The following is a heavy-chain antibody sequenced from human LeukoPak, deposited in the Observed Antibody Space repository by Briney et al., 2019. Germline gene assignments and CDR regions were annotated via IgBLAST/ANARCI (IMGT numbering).Heavy chain of an antibody. Sequence: ASVKVSCKASGYTFTSCDINWVRQATGQGLEWMGWMNPNSGNTGYAQKFQGRVTMTRNTSISTAYMELSSLRSEDTAVYYCARGQYYGSGSYYDYWGQGTLVTVSS. J-gene: IGHJ4*02. CDR2: MNPNSGNT. CDR1: GYTFTSCD. V-gene: IGHV1-8*01. D-gene: IGHD3-10*01. CDR3: ARGQYYGSGSYYDY.